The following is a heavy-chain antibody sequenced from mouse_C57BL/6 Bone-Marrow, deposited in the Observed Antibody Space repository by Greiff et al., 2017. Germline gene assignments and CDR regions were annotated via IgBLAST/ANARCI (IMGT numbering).Heavy chain of an antibody. J-gene: IGHJ3*01. CDR1: GFNIKDYY. Sequence: EVKLMESGAELVKPGASVKLSCTASGFNIKDYYMHWVKQRTEQGLEWIGRIDPEDGETKYAPKFQGKATITADTSSNTAYLQLSSLTSEDTAVYYCASRPDDGYWAWFAYWGQGTLVTVSA. CDR3: ASRPDDGYWAWFAY. V-gene: IGHV14-2*01. CDR2: IDPEDGET. D-gene: IGHD2-3*01.